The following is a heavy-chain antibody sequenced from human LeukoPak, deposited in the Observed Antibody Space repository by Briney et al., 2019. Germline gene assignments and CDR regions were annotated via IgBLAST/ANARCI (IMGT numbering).Heavy chain of an antibody. CDR3: ARGMGIYSGYDWFDY. D-gene: IGHD5-12*01. CDR2: IKQDGSEK. V-gene: IGHV3-7*01. CDR1: GFTFSSYW. Sequence: EPGGSLRLSCAASGFTFSSYWMSWVRQAPGKGLEWVANIKQDGSEKYYVDSVKGRFTISRDNAENSLYLQMNSLRAEDTAVYYCARGMGIYSGYDWFDYWGQGTLVTVSS. J-gene: IGHJ4*02.